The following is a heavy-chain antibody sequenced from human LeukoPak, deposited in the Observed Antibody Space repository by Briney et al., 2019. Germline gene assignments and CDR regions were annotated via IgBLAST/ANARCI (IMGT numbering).Heavy chain of an antibody. D-gene: IGHD2-15*01. Sequence: GGSLRLSCAASGFTFSSYCMHWVRQAPGKGLEWVADIRSNGSNTNYADSVKGRFTISRDNSKNTLYLQMNSLRAEDTAVYYRAKSLRRYCRGGSCTSGMDDWGQGTTVTVSS. CDR2: IRSNGSNT. J-gene: IGHJ6*02. CDR1: GFTFSSYC. V-gene: IGHV3-30*18. CDR3: AKSLRRYCRGGSCTSGMDD.